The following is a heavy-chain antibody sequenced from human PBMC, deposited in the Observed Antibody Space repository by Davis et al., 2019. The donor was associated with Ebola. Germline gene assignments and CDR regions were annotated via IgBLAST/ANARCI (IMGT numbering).Heavy chain of an antibody. CDR1: GFTFSGSA. V-gene: IGHV3-73*01. Sequence: GGSLRLSCAASGFTFSGSAMHWVRQASGKGLEWVGRIRSKANSYATAYAASVKGRFTISRDDSKNTAYLQMNSLRAEDTAVYYCARDPSDDFWSGIWGVWGQGTTVTVSS. CDR2: IRSKANSYAT. D-gene: IGHD3-3*01. J-gene: IGHJ6*02. CDR3: ARDPSDDFWSGIWGV.